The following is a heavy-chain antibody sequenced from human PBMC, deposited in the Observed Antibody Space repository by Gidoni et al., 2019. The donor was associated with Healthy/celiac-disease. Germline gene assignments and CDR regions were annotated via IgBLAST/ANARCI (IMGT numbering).Heavy chain of an antibody. CDR2: ISGSGVST. Sequence: EVQLLESGGGLVQPGGSLRLSCAASGFTFSSYAMSWVSQAPGKGLEWVAAISGSGVSTYYADAVKGRFTISRDNSKNTLYLQMNSLRAEDTAVYYCAKAPYNWNDDDYFDYWGQGTLVTVSS. D-gene: IGHD1-20*01. CDR3: AKAPYNWNDDDYFDY. J-gene: IGHJ4*02. CDR1: GFTFSSYA. V-gene: IGHV3-23*01.